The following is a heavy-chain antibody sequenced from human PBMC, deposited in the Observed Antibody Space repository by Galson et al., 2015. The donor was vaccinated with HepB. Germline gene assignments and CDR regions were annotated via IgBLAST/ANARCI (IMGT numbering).Heavy chain of an antibody. J-gene: IGHJ6*02. CDR2: IYPGDSDT. V-gene: IGHV5-51*01. CDR3: ARHESPPVSASFWSTSSPSYYNYVMAW. Sequence: QSGAEVKKPGESLKISCTGSGYRFTSYWIGWVRQMPGKGLEWMGIIYPGDSDTRYSPPFQGQVTFSVDKSISTAYLHWSSLRASDTAMYSCARHESPPVSASFWSTSSPSYYNYVMAWWGQGTTVT. D-gene: IGHD3-3*01. CDR1: GYRFTSYW.